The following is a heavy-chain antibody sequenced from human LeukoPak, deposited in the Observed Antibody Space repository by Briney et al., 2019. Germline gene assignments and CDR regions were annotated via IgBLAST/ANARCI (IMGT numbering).Heavy chain of an antibody. V-gene: IGHV3-7*01. CDR3: LTSTRNHRFDY. CDR2: IKQDGSDK. D-gene: IGHD1-14*01. J-gene: IGHJ4*02. CDR1: GFTFSSYW. Sequence: GGSLRLSCAASGFTFSSYWMCWVRQAPGKGLEWVAIIKQDGSDKYYVDSVEDRFIISRDNAKNSLYLQMNSLRAEDTAVYYCLTSTRNHRFDYWGQGTLVTVSS.